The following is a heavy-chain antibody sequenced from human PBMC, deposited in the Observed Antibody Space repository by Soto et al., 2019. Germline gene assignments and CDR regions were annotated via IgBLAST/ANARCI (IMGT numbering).Heavy chain of an antibody. J-gene: IGHJ4*02. CDR3: ARDGGRHSGGIDY. CDR2: IIPIFGTA. V-gene: IGHV1-69*01. CDR1: GGTFSSDS. D-gene: IGHD1-26*01. Sequence: QVQLVQSGAEVKKPGSSVKVSCKSSGGTFSSDSINWVRQAPGQGLEWMGEIIPIFGTANYAQKFQGRVKITADESTSTAYMELSSLRSEDTSVYYCARDGGRHSGGIDYWGQGTLVTGSS.